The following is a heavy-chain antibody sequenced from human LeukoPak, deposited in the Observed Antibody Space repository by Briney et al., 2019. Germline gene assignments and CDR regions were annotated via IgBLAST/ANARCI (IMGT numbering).Heavy chain of an antibody. CDR1: GGSISSYY. V-gene: IGHV4-59*01. J-gene: IGHJ4*02. CDR2: IYYSGST. Sequence: ASETLSLTCTVSGGSISSYYWSWIRQPPGKGLEWIGYIYYSGSTNYNPSLKSRVTISVDTSKNQFSLKLSSVTAADTAVYYCARTWNLYSSSLVIDYWGQGTLVTVSS. D-gene: IGHD6-6*01. CDR3: ARTWNLYSSSLVIDY.